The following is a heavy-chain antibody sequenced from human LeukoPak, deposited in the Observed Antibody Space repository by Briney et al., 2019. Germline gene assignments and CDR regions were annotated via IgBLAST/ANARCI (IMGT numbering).Heavy chain of an antibody. CDR1: GGSISSYY. J-gene: IGHJ4*02. CDR2: IYTSGRT. D-gene: IGHD3-10*01. Sequence: SETLSLTCTVSGGSISSYYWSWSRQPAGKGLEWIGRIYTSGRTNYNPSLKSRVTMSVDTSKNQFSLKLSSVTAADTAVYYCARATYYYGSGSYDHFDYWGQGTLVAVSS. V-gene: IGHV4-4*07. CDR3: ARATYYYGSGSYDHFDY.